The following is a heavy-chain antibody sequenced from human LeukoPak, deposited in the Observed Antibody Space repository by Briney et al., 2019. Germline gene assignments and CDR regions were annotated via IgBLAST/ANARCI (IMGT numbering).Heavy chain of an antibody. J-gene: IGHJ4*02. D-gene: IGHD1-26*01. CDR3: AKGEGGTYFNYCFDY. CDR2: LHNDAQTS. CDR1: GFTFSGYA. Sequence: PGASLRLSCTASGFTFSGYAMIWVRQAPGKGLEWVSILHNDAQTSYYADSVKGRFTVSRDNSKNTLYLEMNSLTVEDTAVCYCAKGEGGTYFNYCFDYWGQGTLVTVSS. V-gene: IGHV3-23*03.